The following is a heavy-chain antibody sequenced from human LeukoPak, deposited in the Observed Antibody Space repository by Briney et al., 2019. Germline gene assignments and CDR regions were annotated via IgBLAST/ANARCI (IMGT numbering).Heavy chain of an antibody. CDR3: ARLFSGYYYG. CDR1: GGSISSGAHY. CDR2: IYYSGST. J-gene: IGHJ4*02. V-gene: IGHV4-30-4*01. D-gene: IGHD3-22*01. Sequence: SETLSLTCTVSGGSISSGAHYWSWLRQPPGKGLEWIGYIYYSGSTYYNPSLKSRVTISVDTSKNQFSLKLSSVTAADTAVYYCARLFSGYYYGWGQGTLVTVSS.